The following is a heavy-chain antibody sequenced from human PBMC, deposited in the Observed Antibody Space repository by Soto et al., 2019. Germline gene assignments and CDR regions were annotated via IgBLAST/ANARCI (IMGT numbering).Heavy chain of an antibody. CDR3: AREAPMDV. Sequence: DVQLVETGGELIQPGGSLRLSCAASGFTVSSKYMNWVRQAPGKGLEWISVIWSAGLIYYADSVRGRFTISRDISKNILYLEMTSLRADDTAVYYCAREAPMDVWGQGTTVTVSS. CDR2: IWSAGLI. CDR1: GFTVSSKY. J-gene: IGHJ6*02. V-gene: IGHV3-53*02.